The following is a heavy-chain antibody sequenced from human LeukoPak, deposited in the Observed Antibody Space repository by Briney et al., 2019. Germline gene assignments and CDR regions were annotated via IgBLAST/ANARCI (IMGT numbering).Heavy chain of an antibody. CDR1: GCTFTSHW. CDR2: IYTGDVRT. CDR3: ACRMLTSPWFEP. J-gene: IGHJ5*02. D-gene: IGHD2-2*01. V-gene: IGHV5-51*01. Sequence: GASLQISCEASGCTFTSHWIGWGRQLPGKGLEGMGVIYTGDVRTRYNPSLQGQVTISPDNSINTAYLQWSSLKASDTAIYHCACRMLTSPWFEPWGQGTLVTVSS.